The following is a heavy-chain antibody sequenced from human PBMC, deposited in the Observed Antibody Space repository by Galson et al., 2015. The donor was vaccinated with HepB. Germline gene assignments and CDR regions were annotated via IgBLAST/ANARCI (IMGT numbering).Heavy chain of an antibody. CDR1: GFTFSSYS. J-gene: IGHJ6*02. CDR3: ARDEWHYDSSGYYYYYGMDV. V-gene: IGHV3-48*04. CDR2: ISSSSSTI. Sequence: SLRLSCAASGFTFSSYSMNWVRQAPGKGLEWVSYISSSSSTIYYADSVKGRFTISRGNAKNSLYLQMNSLRAEDTAVYYCARDEWHYDSSGYYYYYGMDVWGQGTTVTVSS. D-gene: IGHD3-22*01.